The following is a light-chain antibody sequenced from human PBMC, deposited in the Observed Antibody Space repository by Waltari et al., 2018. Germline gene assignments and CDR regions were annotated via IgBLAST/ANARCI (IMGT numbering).Light chain of an antibody. Sequence: DIQMTQSPSSLSASVGDRVTITCRASQGVSSYFNWYQQKPGKAPKLLIFDASRLESGVPSRFSGSGSGTEFTLTISSLRPEDFATYFCQQSHKLPLTFGGWTKVEI. CDR1: QGVSSY. J-gene: IGKJ4*01. CDR3: QQSHKLPLT. CDR2: DAS. V-gene: IGKV1-39*01.